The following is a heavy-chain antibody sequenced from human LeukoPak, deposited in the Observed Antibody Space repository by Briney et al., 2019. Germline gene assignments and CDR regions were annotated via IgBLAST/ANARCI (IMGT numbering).Heavy chain of an antibody. CDR2: ISSSSSYI. D-gene: IGHD1-1*01. J-gene: IGHJ4*02. V-gene: IGHV3-21*01. CDR3: ARDHSWSQWVDY. CDR1: GFTFSSYS. Sequence: PGGSLRLSCAASGFTFSSYSMNWVRQAPGKGLEWVSSISSSSSYIYYADSVKGRFTISRDNAKNSLYVQMNSLRAEDTAVYYCARDHSWSQWVDYWGQGTLVTVSS.